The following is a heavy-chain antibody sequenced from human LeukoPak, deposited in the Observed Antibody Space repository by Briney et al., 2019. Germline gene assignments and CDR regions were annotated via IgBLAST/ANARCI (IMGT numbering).Heavy chain of an antibody. V-gene: IGHV3-7*01. CDR3: ARERGYSYGQEFDY. CDR1: GFTFSSYW. CDR2: IKQDGSEK. D-gene: IGHD5-18*01. Sequence: PGGSLRLSCAASGFTFSSYWMSWVRQAPGKGLEWVANIKQDGSEKYYVDSVKGRLTISRDNAKNSLYLQMNSLRAEDTAVYYCARERGYSYGQEFDYWGQGTLVTVSS. J-gene: IGHJ4*02.